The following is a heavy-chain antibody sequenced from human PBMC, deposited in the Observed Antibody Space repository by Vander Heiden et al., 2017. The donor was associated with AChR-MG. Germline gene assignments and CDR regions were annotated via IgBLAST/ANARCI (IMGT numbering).Heavy chain of an antibody. Sequence: EVQLVESGGGLVQPGRSLRLSCTASGFTFGDYAMSWFRQAPGKGLEWVGFIRSKAYGGTTEYAASVKGRFTISRDDSKSIAYLQMNSLKTEDTAVYYCTRRWPVGVVAWIWFDPWGQGTLVTVSS. D-gene: IGHD2-15*01. CDR2: IRSKAYGGTT. CDR1: GFTFGDYA. CDR3: TRRWPVGVVAWIWFDP. V-gene: IGHV3-49*03. J-gene: IGHJ5*02.